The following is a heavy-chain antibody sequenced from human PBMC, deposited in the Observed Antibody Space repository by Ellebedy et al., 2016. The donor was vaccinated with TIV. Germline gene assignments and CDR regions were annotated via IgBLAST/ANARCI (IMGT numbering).Heavy chain of an antibody. CDR2: ISAYNGNT. CDR3: ASSSSSWYGGDWFDP. D-gene: IGHD6-13*01. CDR1: GYTFTSYG. J-gene: IGHJ5*02. V-gene: IGHV1-18*01. Sequence: ASVKVSXXASGYTFTSYGISWVRQAPGQGLEWMGWISAYNGNTNYAQKLQGRVTMTTDTSTSTAYMELRSLRSDDTAVYYCASSSSSWYGGDWFDPWGQGTLVTVSS.